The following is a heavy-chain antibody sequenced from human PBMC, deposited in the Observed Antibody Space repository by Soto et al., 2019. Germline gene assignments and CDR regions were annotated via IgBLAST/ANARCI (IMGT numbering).Heavy chain of an antibody. CDR2: IYYSGST. Sequence: SEALSLTCTVSGGSISRYYWSWIRQPPGKGLEWIEHIYYSGSTNYNPSLKSRVTISVDTSKNQFSLKLSSVTAADTAVYYCARRYGGTFDYWGQGTLVTVSS. CDR1: GGSISRYY. J-gene: IGHJ4*02. V-gene: IGHV4-59*08. D-gene: IGHD2-15*01. CDR3: ARRYGGTFDY.